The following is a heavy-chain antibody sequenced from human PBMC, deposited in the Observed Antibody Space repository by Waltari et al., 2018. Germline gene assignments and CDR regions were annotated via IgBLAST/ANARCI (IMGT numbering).Heavy chain of an antibody. Sequence: QVQLQQWGAGLLKPSETLSLTCAVYGGSFSGYYWSWIRQPPGKGLEWIGEINHSGSTNYNPSLKSRVTISVDTSKNQFSLKLSSVTAADTAVYYCARAGFPKPYCGGDCYGYWFDPWGQGTLVTVSS. J-gene: IGHJ5*02. D-gene: IGHD2-21*01. CDR1: GGSFSGYY. CDR3: ARAGFPKPYCGGDCYGYWFDP. V-gene: IGHV4-34*01. CDR2: INHSGST.